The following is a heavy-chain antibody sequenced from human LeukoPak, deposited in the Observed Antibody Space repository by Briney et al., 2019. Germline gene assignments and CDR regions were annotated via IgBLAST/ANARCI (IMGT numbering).Heavy chain of an antibody. V-gene: IGHV4-39*01. D-gene: IGHD6-19*01. CDR2: IGDVYYKGNT. CDR1: GASISSGNYF. CDR3: ARRRVADSCFDY. J-gene: IGHJ4*02. Sequence: SETLSLTCTVSGASISSGNYFWGWIRQSPGKELEWIGDIGDVYYKGNTYYNPSLNSRATISADTSKNQFSLKVRSVTAADTAVYFCARRRVADSCFDYWGQGTLVTVSS.